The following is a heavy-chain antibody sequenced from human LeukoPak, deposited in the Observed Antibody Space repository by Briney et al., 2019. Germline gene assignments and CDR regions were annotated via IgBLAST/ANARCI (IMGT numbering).Heavy chain of an antibody. D-gene: IGHD3-10*01. J-gene: IGHJ6*04. CDR3: VREVPLGDGYYYYGMDV. V-gene: IGHV4-4*02. CDR1: GGSISSSNW. Sequence: PSETLSLTCAVSGGSISSSNWWSWVRQPPGKGLEWIGEIYHSGSTNYNPSLKSRVTISVDKSKNQFSLKLSSVTAADTAVYYCVREVPLGDGYYYYGMDVWGKGTMVTVSS. CDR2: IYHSGST.